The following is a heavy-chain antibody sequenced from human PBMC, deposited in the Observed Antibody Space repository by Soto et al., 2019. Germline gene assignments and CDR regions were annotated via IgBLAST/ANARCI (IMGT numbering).Heavy chain of an antibody. CDR3: ARNGDRYTFRDAFDI. V-gene: IGHV3-23*01. D-gene: IGHD1-26*01. CDR1: GFTFSSYA. Sequence: GGSLRLSCAASGFTFSSYAMSWVRQAPGKGLEWVSAISGSGGSTYYADSVKGRFTISRDNSKNTLYLQMNSLRAEDTAVYYCARNGDRYTFRDAFDIWGQGTMVTVSS. J-gene: IGHJ3*02. CDR2: ISGSGGST.